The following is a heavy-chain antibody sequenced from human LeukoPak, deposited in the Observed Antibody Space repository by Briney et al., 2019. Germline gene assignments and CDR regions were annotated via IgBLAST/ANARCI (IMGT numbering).Heavy chain of an antibody. CDR2: ISAYNGNT. J-gene: IGHJ6*02. Sequence: ASVKVSCKASGYTFTSYGTSWVRQAPGQGLEWMGWISAYNGNTNYAQKLQGRVTMTTDTSTSTAYMELRSLRSDDTAVYYCARSIVVVPAAMYYYYYGMDVWGQGTTVTVSS. CDR3: ARSIVVVPAAMYYYYYGMDV. V-gene: IGHV1-18*01. CDR1: GYTFTSYG. D-gene: IGHD2-2*01.